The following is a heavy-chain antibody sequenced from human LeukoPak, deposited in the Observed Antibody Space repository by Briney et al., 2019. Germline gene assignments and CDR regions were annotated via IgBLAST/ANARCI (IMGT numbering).Heavy chain of an antibody. J-gene: IGHJ4*02. V-gene: IGHV4-34*01. CDR1: GGSFSGYY. Sequence: PSETLSLTCAVYGGSFSGYYWSWIRQPPGKGLEWIGEINHSGSTNYNPSLKSRVTISVDTSKNQFSLKLSSVTAADTAVYYCARGKSNYWGQGTLVPVSS. CDR2: INHSGST. CDR3: ARGKSNY.